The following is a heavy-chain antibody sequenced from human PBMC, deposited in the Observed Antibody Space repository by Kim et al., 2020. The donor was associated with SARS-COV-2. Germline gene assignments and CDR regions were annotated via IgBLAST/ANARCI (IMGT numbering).Heavy chain of an antibody. CDR2: INPSGGST. CDR1: GYTFTSYY. V-gene: IGHV1-46*01. CDR3: ARDASTADYYDSSGYYSGSPFDS. Sequence: ASVKVSCKASGYTFTSYYMHWVRQAPGQGLEWMGIINPSGGSTSYAQKFQGRVTMTRDTSTSTVYMELSSLRSEDTAVYYCARDASTADYYDSSGYYSGSPFDSWGQGTLLTVSS. J-gene: IGHJ4*02. D-gene: IGHD3-22*01.